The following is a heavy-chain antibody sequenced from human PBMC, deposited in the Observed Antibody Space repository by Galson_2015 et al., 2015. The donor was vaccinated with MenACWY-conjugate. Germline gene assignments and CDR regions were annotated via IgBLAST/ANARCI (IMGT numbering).Heavy chain of an antibody. V-gene: IGHV1-18*04. CDR3: VRDRWVRGVVHLV. CDR2: ISAYNGNT. Sequence: SVKVSCKASGYTFTSYGISWVRQAPGQGLEWMGWISAYNGNTNYAQKLQGRVTMTTDTSTSTAYMELRSLRSDDTAVYHCVRDRWVRGVVHLVWGQGTTVTVSS. D-gene: IGHD3-10*01. J-gene: IGHJ6*02. CDR1: GYTFTSYG.